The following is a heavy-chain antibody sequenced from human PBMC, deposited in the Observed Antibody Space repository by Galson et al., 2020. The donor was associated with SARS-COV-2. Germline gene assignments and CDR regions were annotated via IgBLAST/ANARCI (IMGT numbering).Heavy chain of an antibody. J-gene: IGHJ5*02. CDR3: TSNPLPYYYDSSA. V-gene: IGHV3-73*01. Sequence: SLRLSCAASGFTFSGSAMHWVRQASGKGLEWVGRIRSKANSYATAYAASVKGRFTISRDDSKNTAYLQMNSLKTEDTAVYYCTSNPLPYYYDSSAWGQGTLVTVSS. CDR1: GFTFSGSA. CDR2: IRSKANSYAT. D-gene: IGHD3-22*01.